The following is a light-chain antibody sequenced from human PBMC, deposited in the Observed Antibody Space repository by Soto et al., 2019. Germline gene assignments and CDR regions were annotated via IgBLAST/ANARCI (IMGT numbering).Light chain of an antibody. Sequence: EVILTQSPATLSLSPGERATLSCRASQRVDRSLAWYQEKPGQAPRLLIYGASHRAPGIPARFSGSGSETDFTLNIHSVEAADFAVYYCQHYKNWPPITFGQGTRLEIK. CDR2: GAS. J-gene: IGKJ5*01. V-gene: IGKV3-11*01. CDR3: QHYKNWPPIT. CDR1: QRVDRS.